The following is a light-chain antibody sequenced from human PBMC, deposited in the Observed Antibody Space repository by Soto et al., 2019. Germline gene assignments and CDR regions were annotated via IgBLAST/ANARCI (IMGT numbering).Light chain of an antibody. CDR1: QSISRW. V-gene: IGKV1-5*03. CDR2: KTS. J-gene: IGKJ2*01. Sequence: DIQMTQSPSTLSASIGDRVTITCRASQSISRWLAGYQQKPGKAPKLLIYKTSSLESGVSSRFSGSGSGTEFNLPISSLQPDDFATYYCQQYNSYPYTFGQWTKLEI. CDR3: QQYNSYPYT.